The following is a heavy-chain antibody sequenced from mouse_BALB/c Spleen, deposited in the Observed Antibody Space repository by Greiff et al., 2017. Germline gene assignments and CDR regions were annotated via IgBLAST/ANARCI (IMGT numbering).Heavy chain of an antibody. J-gene: IGHJ3*01. CDR2: ISSGSSTI. D-gene: IGHD2-4*01. V-gene: IGHV5-17*02. CDR3: AMITTECAY. CDR1: GFTFSSFG. Sequence: EVMLVESGGGLVQPGGSRKLSCAASGFTFSSFGMHWVRQAPEKGLEWVAYISSGSSTIYYADTVKGRFTISRDNPKNTLFLQMTSLRSEDTAMYYCAMITTECAYWGQGTLVTVSA.